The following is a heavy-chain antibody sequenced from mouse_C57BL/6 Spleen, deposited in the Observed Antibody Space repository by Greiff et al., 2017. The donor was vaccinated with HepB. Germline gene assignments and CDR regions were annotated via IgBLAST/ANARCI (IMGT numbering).Heavy chain of an antibody. J-gene: IGHJ1*03. CDR1: GFTFSDYY. V-gene: IGHV5-16*01. Sequence: EVMLVESEGGLVQPGRSMKLSCTASGFTFSDYYMAWVRQVPEKGLEWVANINYDGSSTYYLDSLKSRFIISRDNAKNILYLQMSSLKSEDTATYYCARVTGYWYFDVWGTGTTVTVSS. CDR3: ARVTGYWYFDV. CDR2: INYDGSST. D-gene: IGHD2-1*01.